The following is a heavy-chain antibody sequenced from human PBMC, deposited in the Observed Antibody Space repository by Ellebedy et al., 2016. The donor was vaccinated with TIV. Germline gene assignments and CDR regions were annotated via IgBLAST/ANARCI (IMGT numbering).Heavy chain of an antibody. J-gene: IGHJ6*02. Sequence: GGSLRLSXVASGFTFSSNAMRWVRQAPGKGLEWVSGITGSGGDTHYADSVKGRFTISRDNFKNTLYLQMNSLRAEDTAVYYCAKNPLSVWGQGTTVTVSS. D-gene: IGHD2-2*01. CDR2: ITGSGGDT. V-gene: IGHV3-23*01. CDR3: AKNPLSV. CDR1: GFTFSSNA.